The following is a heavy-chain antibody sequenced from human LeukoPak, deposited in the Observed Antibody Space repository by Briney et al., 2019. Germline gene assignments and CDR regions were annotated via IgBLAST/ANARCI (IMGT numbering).Heavy chain of an antibody. D-gene: IGHD6-6*01. V-gene: IGHV1-46*01. CDR3: ARGRLGGSSSDWFDP. J-gene: IGHJ5*02. CDR1: GGTFSSYA. CDR2: INPTST. Sequence: ASVNVSCKASGGTFSSYAISWVRQAPGQGLEWMGIINPTSTSYAQKFQGRVAMTRDTSTSTVYMELSSLRSEDTAVYYCARGRLGGSSSDWFDPWGQGTLVTVSS.